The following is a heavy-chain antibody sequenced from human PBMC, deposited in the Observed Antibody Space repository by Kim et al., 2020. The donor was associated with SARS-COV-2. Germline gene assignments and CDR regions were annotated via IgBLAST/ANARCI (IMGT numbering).Heavy chain of an antibody. CDR1: GGSVSSGSYY. J-gene: IGHJ4*02. V-gene: IGHV4-61*01. Sequence: SETLSLTCTVSGGSVSSGSYYWSWIRQPPGKGLEWIGYISYTGSTNYNPSLKSRVTILVDTSKNQFSLNLSSVTAAGTAVYYCAREGDSGSLDYWGQGTLVTVSS. D-gene: IGHD1-26*01. CDR3: AREGDSGSLDY. CDR2: ISYTGST.